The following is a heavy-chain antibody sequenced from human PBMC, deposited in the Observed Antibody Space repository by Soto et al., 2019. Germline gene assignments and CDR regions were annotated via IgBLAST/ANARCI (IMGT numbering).Heavy chain of an antibody. CDR3: ARDLRYDSSRYYSGPPGGGFDY. V-gene: IGHV1-46*01. D-gene: IGHD3-22*01. J-gene: IGHJ4*02. Sequence: QVQLVQSGAEVKKPGGSVKVSCKASGYTFTSYYWYWVRQAPGQGFEWLGIINRSGGSTSNAQNSSGRATLTRSTSTSTVYMELRRLRSEDTAVYYCARDLRYDSSRYYSGPPGGGFDYWGQGTLVTVSS. CDR1: GYTFTSYY. CDR2: INRSGGST.